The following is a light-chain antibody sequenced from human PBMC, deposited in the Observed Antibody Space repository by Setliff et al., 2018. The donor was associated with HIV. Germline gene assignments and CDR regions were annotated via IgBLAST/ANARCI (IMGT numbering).Light chain of an antibody. J-gene: IGLJ1*01. Sequence: QSALTQPASVSGAPGQSITISCTGTSSDVGGYNYVSWYQQHPGKAPKLMIYEVSNRPSGVSNRFSGSKSGNTASLTIPGLQAEDEADYYFSSYTSSSTLYVFGTGTKVTVL. V-gene: IGLV2-14*01. CDR1: SSDVGGYNY. CDR3: SSYTSSSTLYV. CDR2: EVS.